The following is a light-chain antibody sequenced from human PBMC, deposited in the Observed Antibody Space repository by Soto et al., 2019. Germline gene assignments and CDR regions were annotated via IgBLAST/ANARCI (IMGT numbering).Light chain of an antibody. V-gene: IGLV2-8*01. Sequence: QSVLTQPPSASGSPGQSVTISCTGTSSDVGAYNYVSWYQQHPGKAPKLMIYEVIKRPSGVPDRFSGSKSGNTASLTVSGLQAEDEADYYCTSYAGSNNFVVFGGGTKVTVL. CDR1: SSDVGAYNY. CDR3: TSYAGSNNFVV. CDR2: EVI. J-gene: IGLJ2*01.